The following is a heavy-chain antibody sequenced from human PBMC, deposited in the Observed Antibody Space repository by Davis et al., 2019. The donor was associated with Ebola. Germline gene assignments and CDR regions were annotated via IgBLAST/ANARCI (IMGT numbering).Heavy chain of an antibody. Sequence: GESLKISCETSGFTFSAYWMSWVRQAPAKGLEWVAYINEDGSAKYYVDSVKGRFTISRDNAKNSLHLQMNSVRAEDTAVYYCARVGWVPSSDYWGQGTLVTVSS. CDR1: GFTFSAYW. J-gene: IGHJ4*02. V-gene: IGHV3-7*01. CDR2: INEDGSAK. D-gene: IGHD2-2*01. CDR3: ARVGWVPSSDY.